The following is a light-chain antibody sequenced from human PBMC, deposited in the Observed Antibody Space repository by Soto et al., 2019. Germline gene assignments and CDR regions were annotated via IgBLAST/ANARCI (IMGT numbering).Light chain of an antibody. CDR2: NVS. CDR1: SSDVGGYNY. CDR3: SSFTSTTPVL. Sequence: QSALTQPASVSGSPGQSITIPCTGTSSDVGGYNYVSWYQQHPGKAPKLMIYNVSNRPSGVSNRFSGSKSGNTASLTISGLQAEDDGHYYCSSFTSTTPVLFGGGTKVTVL. V-gene: IGLV2-14*01. J-gene: IGLJ2*01.